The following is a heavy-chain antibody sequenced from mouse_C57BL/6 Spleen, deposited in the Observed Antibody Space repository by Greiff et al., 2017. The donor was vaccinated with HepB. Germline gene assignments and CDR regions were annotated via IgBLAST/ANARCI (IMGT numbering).Heavy chain of an antibody. CDR3: ARRLERYYAMDY. Sequence: VQLQQSGPVLVKPGASVKMSCKASGYTFTDYYMNWVKQSHGKSLEWIGVINPYNGGTSYNQKFKGKATLTVDKSSSTAYMELNSLTSEDSAVYYCARRLERYYAMDYWGQGTSVTVSS. V-gene: IGHV1-19*01. J-gene: IGHJ4*01. D-gene: IGHD2-4*01. CDR2: INPYNGGT. CDR1: GYTFTDYY.